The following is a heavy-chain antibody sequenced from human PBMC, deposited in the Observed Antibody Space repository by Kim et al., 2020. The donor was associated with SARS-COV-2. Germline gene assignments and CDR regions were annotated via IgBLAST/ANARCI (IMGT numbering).Heavy chain of an antibody. J-gene: IGHJ4*02. CDR1: GGSISSGGYY. CDR2: IYHSGRT. D-gene: IGHD5-18*01. CDR3: ARISGYNNHIFDY. V-gene: IGHV4-31*03. Sequence: SETLSLTCTVSGGSISSGGYYWSWIRQHPGKGLEWLGYIYHSGRTYYNPSLKSRVTISVDTSKNQFSLKLSSVTAADTAVYYCARISGYNNHIFDYWGQGTLVTVSS.